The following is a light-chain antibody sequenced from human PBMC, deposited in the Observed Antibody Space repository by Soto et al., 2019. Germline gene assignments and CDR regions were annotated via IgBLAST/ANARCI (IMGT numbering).Light chain of an antibody. CDR3: QVWDSISDHVV. Sequence: SYELTQPPSVSVAPGQTARITCGGNNIGWKSVHWYQQKPGQAPVLVVYHNTDRPSGIPERFSGSNSANTATLTISRVEAGDEADYYCQVWDSISDHVVFGGGIKLTVL. CDR1: NIGWKS. J-gene: IGLJ2*01. V-gene: IGLV3-21*02. CDR2: HNT.